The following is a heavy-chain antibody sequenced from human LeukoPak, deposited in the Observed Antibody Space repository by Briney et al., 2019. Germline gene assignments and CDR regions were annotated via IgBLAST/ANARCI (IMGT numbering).Heavy chain of an antibody. CDR3: ARDLKYNILTGYRSSFGFDP. J-gene: IGHJ5*02. D-gene: IGHD3-9*01. CDR1: GYTFTSYG. V-gene: IGHV1-18*01. CDR2: ITAYNGNT. Sequence: ASVKVSCKASGYTFTSYGISWVRQAPGQGLEWMGWITAYNGNTNYAQNLQGRVTMTTDTSTTTAYMELRSLRSDDTAVYYCARDLKYNILTGYRSSFGFDPWGQGTLVTVSS.